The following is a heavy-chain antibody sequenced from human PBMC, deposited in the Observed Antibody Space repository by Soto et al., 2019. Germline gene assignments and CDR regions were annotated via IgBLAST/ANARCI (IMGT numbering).Heavy chain of an antibody. Sequence: PSETLSLTCTVSGGSISSGGYYWSWIRQHPGKGLEWIGYIYYSGSTYYNPSLKSRVTISVDTSKNQFSLKLSSVTAADTAVYYCARQLYSSGWGDFDYWGQGTLVTVS. V-gene: IGHV4-39*01. D-gene: IGHD6-19*01. CDR2: IYYSGST. CDR1: GGSISSGGYY. CDR3: ARQLYSSGWGDFDY. J-gene: IGHJ4*02.